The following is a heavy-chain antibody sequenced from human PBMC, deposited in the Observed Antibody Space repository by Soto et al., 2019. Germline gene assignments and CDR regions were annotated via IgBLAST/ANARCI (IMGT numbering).Heavy chain of an antibody. CDR3: ARHYAVVLYYSDY. D-gene: IGHD2-15*01. CDR2: IYFNGSP. J-gene: IGHJ4*02. Sequence: QLQLQESGPGLVKPSETLSLTCAVSGGSISSSSNYWGWIRQPPGKGLEWIGSIYFNGSPYYSPSFKSRVTISVDTSKNQFALKLSSVTAADTAVYYCARHYAVVLYYSDYWGKGTLVTVSS. CDR1: GGSISSSSNY. V-gene: IGHV4-39*01.